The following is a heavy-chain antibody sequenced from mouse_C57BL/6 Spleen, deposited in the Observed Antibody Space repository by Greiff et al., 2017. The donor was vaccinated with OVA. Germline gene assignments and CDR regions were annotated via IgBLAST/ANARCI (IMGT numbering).Heavy chain of an antibody. CDR1: GYTFTDYS. CDR3: ARYREGYFDV. V-gene: IGHV1-76*01. Sequence: VQLQQSGAELVRPGASVKLSCKASGYTFTDYSINWVKQRPGQGLEWIARFYPGSGNTYYNEKFKGKATLTAEKSSSTAYMQLSSLTSEDSAVYYCARYREGYFDVWGTGTTVTVSS. J-gene: IGHJ1*03. CDR2: FYPGSGNT.